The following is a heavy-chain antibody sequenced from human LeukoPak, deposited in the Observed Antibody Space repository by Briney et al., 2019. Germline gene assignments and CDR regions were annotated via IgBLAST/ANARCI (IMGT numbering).Heavy chain of an antibody. CDR1: GGSISSYY. J-gene: IGHJ4*02. Sequence: SETLSLTCTVSGGSISSYYWSWIRQPPGKGLEWIGYTYYSGSTNYNPSLKSRVTISVDTSKNQFSLKLSSVTAADTAVYYCAREQGSGSYYTVDYWGQGTLVTVSS. CDR3: AREQGSGSYYTVDY. CDR2: TYYSGST. D-gene: IGHD3-10*01. V-gene: IGHV4-59*01.